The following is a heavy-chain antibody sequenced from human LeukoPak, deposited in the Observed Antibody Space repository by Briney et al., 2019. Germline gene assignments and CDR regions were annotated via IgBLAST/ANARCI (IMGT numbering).Heavy chain of an antibody. CDR2: ISGSGGST. J-gene: IGHJ5*02. Sequence: PGGSLTLSCAASGFTFSSYAMSWVRQAPGKGLEWVSAISGSGGSTYYADSVKGRFTISRDNSKNTRYLQTNSLRAEDTAVYYCAKGGYDFWSGSLWFDPWGQGTLVTVSS. CDR3: AKGGYDFWSGSLWFDP. D-gene: IGHD3-3*01. V-gene: IGHV3-23*01. CDR1: GFTFSSYA.